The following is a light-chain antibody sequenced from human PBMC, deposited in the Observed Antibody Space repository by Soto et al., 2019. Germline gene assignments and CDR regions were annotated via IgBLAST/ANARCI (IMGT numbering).Light chain of an antibody. J-gene: IGLJ1*01. CDR2: DVS. CDR3: SSYTTSNTRQIV. CDR1: SSDVCGYNY. Sequence: QSVLTQPASVSGSPGQSINISCTGTSSDVCGYNYVSWYQHHPGKAPKLIIYDVSNRPSGVSNPFSGSKSGNTASLTISGLQPEDEADYYCSSYTTSNTRQIVCGTGTKVTVL. V-gene: IGLV2-14*03.